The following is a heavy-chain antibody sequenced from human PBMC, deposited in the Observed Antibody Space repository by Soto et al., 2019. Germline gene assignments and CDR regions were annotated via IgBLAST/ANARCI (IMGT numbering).Heavy chain of an antibody. CDR3: ARAPQGYPSDY. Sequence: GGSLRLSCAASGFTFSSYEMNWVRQAPGKGLEWVSYISSSGSTIYYADSVKGRFTISRDNAKNSLYLQMNSLRAEDTAVYYCARAPQGYPSDYWGQGTLVTVSS. D-gene: IGHD5-12*01. CDR1: GFTFSSYE. J-gene: IGHJ4*02. CDR2: ISSSGSTI. V-gene: IGHV3-48*03.